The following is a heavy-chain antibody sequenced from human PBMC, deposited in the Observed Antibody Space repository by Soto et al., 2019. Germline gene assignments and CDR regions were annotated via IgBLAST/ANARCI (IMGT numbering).Heavy chain of an antibody. CDR3: AREVGAYYSNYAYPNWFDP. V-gene: IGHV1-3*01. CDR1: GYTFTSYA. Sequence: GASVKVSCKASGYTFTSYAMHWVRQAPGQRLEWMGWINAGNGNTKYSQKFQGRVTITRDTSASTAYMELSSLRSEDTAVYYCAREVGAYYSNYAYPNWFDPWGQGTLVTVSS. CDR2: INAGNGNT. J-gene: IGHJ5*02. D-gene: IGHD4-4*01.